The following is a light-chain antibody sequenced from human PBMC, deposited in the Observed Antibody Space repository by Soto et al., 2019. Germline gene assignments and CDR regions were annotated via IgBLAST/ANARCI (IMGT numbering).Light chain of an antibody. J-gene: IGKJ4*01. CDR1: QDIKNY. CDR2: DAS. CDR3: QQFDNLRVT. Sequence: DLQMTQSPSSLSASIGDRVTITCQASQDIKNYLNWYQQKPGKAPNLLIYDASTLETGVSSKFSGRVAGTNVTLSICGRHAEDIATDYGQQFDNLRVTCGGWTKA. V-gene: IGKV1-33*01.